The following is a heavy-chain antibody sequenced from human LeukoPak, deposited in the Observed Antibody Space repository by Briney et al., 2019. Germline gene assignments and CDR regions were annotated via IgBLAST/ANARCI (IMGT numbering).Heavy chain of an antibody. CDR2: IYPGDSDT. CDR3: ARLVSSGWSTRHAWFDP. D-gene: IGHD6-19*01. J-gene: IGHJ5*02. V-gene: IGHV5-51*03. Sequence: PGGSLKISCKGSGYSFTSYWIGWVRQMPGKGLEWMGIIYPGDSDTRYSPSFQGQVTISADKSISTAYLQWSSLKASDTAMYYCARLVSSGWSTRHAWFDPWGQGTLVTVSS. CDR1: GYSFTSYW.